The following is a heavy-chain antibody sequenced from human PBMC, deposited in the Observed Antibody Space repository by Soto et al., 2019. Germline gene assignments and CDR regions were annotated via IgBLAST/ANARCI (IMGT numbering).Heavy chain of an antibody. J-gene: IGHJ6*02. CDR2: ISGSGGST. CDR1: GFTFSSYA. CDR3: AKDGKRYSYGYLDYYYGMDV. V-gene: IGHV3-23*01. D-gene: IGHD5-18*01. Sequence: GSLRLSCAGSGFTFSSYAMSWVRQAPGKGLEWVSAISGSGGSTYYADSVKGRFTISRDNSKNTLYLQMNSLRAEDTAVYYCAKDGKRYSYGYLDYYYGMDVWGQGTTVTVSS.